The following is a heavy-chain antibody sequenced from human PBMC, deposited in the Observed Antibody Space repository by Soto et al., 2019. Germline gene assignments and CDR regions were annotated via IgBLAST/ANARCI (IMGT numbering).Heavy chain of an antibody. D-gene: IGHD4-17*01. CDR2: IYYSGST. J-gene: IGHJ4*02. V-gene: IGHV4-59*01. CDR1: GGSISSYY. Sequence: SETLSLTCTVSGGSISSYYWSWIRQPPGKGLEWIGYIYYSGSTNYNPSLKSRVTISVDTSKNQFSLKLSSVTAADTAVYYCARILYGDYGYFDYWGQGTLVTVS. CDR3: ARILYGDYGYFDY.